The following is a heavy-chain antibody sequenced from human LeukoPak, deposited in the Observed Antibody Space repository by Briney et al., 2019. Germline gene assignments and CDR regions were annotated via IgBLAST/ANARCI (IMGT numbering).Heavy chain of an antibody. CDR2: ISSTSPRAI. Sequence: GGSLRLSCAASGFTFSDYYMSWIRQAPGKGLEWVSLISSTSPRAISYGDSVKGRFTTSRDDAKDSLFLQMNNLRVEDTAMYYCAGHARGSYLVFWGQGILVTVSA. CDR1: GFTFSDYY. J-gene: IGHJ4*02. CDR3: AGHARGSYLVF. V-gene: IGHV3-11*01. D-gene: IGHD6-6*01.